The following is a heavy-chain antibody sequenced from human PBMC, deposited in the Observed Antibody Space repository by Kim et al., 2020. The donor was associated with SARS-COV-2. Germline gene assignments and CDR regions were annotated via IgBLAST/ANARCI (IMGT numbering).Heavy chain of an antibody. D-gene: IGHD6-19*01. Sequence: ADSVKGRFTISRDNSKNTLYLQMNSLRAEDTAVYYCAKVGIGYSSNWFDPWGQGTLVTVSS. CDR3: AKVGIGYSSNWFDP. J-gene: IGHJ5*02. V-gene: IGHV3-23*01.